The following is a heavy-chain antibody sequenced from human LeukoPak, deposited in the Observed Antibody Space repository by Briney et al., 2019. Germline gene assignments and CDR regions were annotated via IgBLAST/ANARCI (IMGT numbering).Heavy chain of an antibody. CDR1: GGTFSSYA. D-gene: IGHD5-18*01. CDR2: INPSGGST. Sequence: ASVKVSCKASGGTFSSYAISWVRQAPGQGLEWMGIINPSGGSTSYAQKFQGRVTMTRDTSTSTVYMELSSLRSEDTAVYYCARDLGRGGTGYSYGSRRRVADYYYGMDVWGQGTTVTVSS. J-gene: IGHJ6*02. CDR3: ARDLGRGGTGYSYGSRRRVADYYYGMDV. V-gene: IGHV1-46*01.